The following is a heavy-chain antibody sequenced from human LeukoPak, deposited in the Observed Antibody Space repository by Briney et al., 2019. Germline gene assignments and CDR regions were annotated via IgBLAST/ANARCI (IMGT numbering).Heavy chain of an antibody. CDR3: ARGEVLTRAFDI. D-gene: IGHD3-10*01. J-gene: IGHJ3*02. Sequence: SETLSLTCTVSGGSISCSSYYWGWIRQPPGKGLEWIGSIYYSGSTYYNPSLKSRVTISVDTSKNQFSLKLSSETAADTAVYYCARGEVLTRAFDIWGQGTMVTVSS. CDR1: GGSISCSSYY. V-gene: IGHV4-39*07. CDR2: IYYSGST.